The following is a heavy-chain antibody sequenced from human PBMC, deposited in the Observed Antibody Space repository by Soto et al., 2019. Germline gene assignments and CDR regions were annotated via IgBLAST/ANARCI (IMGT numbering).Heavy chain of an antibody. CDR2: IDPNSGGT. CDR3: VRAPLDYYSADYFDN. D-gene: IGHD2-21*01. V-gene: IGHV1-2*02. Sequence: ASVKVSCKASGYSFTVYYMHWVRQAPGQGLEWMGWIDPNSGGTNYAQKFQGRVTMTRDNSITTAYMELSSLRSEDTAVYFCVRAPLDYYSADYFDNWGQGTLVTVSS. J-gene: IGHJ4*02. CDR1: GYSFTVYY.